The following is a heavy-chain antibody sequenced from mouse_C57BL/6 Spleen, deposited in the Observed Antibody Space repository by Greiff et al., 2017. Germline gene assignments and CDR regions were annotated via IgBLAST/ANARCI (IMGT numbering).Heavy chain of an antibody. J-gene: IGHJ4*01. CDR2: ISYDGSN. Sequence: DVLLVESGPGLVKPSQSLSLTCSFTGYSITSGYYCNWFRQFPGNKLEWMGYISYDGSNNYNTPLKNRNSITRDTSKNQFFLKLNSVTTEDTATYYCARDGYDAMDYWGQGTSGTVSS. CDR1: GYSITSGYY. V-gene: IGHV3-6*01. CDR3: ARDGYDAMDY.